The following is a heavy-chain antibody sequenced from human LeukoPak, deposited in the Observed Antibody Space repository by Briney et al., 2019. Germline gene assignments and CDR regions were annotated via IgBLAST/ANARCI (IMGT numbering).Heavy chain of an antibody. CDR2: ISASGVST. J-gene: IGHJ4*02. D-gene: IGHD6-19*01. Sequence: GGSLRLSCGASGFTFSTYAISWVRQAPGKGLEWVSAISASGVSTYYADSVKGRFTISRDISKNTLYLQMNSLRADDTAVYYCSKGGSSGWYVHIDYWGQGTLVTVSS. V-gene: IGHV3-23*01. CDR1: GFTFSTYA. CDR3: SKGGSSGWYVHIDY.